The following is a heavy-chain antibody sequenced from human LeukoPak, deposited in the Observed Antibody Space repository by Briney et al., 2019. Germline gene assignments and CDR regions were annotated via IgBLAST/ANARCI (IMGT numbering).Heavy chain of an antibody. Sequence: PSETLSLTCAVYGGSFSDYYWSWIRQPPGKGLEWIGEINHSGSTNYNPSLKSRVTISVDTSKNQFSLNLSSVTAADTAVYYCARGKGDYSDSSGLYYFDYWGQGTLVTVSS. CDR2: INHSGST. CDR1: GGSFSDYY. D-gene: IGHD3-22*01. J-gene: IGHJ4*02. CDR3: ARGKGDYSDSSGLYYFDY. V-gene: IGHV4-34*01.